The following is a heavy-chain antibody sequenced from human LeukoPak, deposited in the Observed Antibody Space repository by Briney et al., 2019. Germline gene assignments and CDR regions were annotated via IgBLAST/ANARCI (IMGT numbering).Heavy chain of an antibody. V-gene: IGHV4-31*03. CDR3: AREPLGEGFDY. Sequence: SSETLSLTCIVSGGSISSGGYYWSWIRQHPGKGLEWIGYIYYSGSTYYNPSLKSRVTISVDTSKNQFSLKLSSVTAADTAVYYCAREPLGEGFDYWGQGTLVTVSS. J-gene: IGHJ4*02. CDR1: GGSISSGGYY. CDR2: IYYSGST. D-gene: IGHD3-10*01.